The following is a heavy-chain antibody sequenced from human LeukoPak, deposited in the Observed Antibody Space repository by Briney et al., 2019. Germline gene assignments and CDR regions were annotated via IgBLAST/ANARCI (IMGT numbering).Heavy chain of an antibody. D-gene: IGHD6-13*01. Sequence: SETLSLTCAVYGGSFSGYYWTWIRQPPGEGLEWIGRIYTSGSTNYNPSLKSRVTMSVDTSKNQFSLKLSSVTAADTAVYYCASGGYSSDYWGQGTLVTVSS. J-gene: IGHJ4*02. CDR2: IYTSGST. CDR1: GGSFSGYY. V-gene: IGHV4-59*10. CDR3: ASGGYSSDY.